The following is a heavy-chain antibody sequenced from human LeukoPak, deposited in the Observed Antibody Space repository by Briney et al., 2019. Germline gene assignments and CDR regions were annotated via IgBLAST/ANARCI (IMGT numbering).Heavy chain of an antibody. CDR3: AKGGYYAFDY. CDR2: IYSGGST. J-gene: IGHJ4*02. CDR1: EFSVGSNY. Sequence: GGSLRLSCAASEFSVGSNYMTWVRQAPGKGLEWVSLIYSGGSTYYADSVKGRFTISRDNSKNTLYLQMNSLRAEDTAVYYCAKGGYYAFDYWGQGTLVTVSS. D-gene: IGHD1-26*01. V-gene: IGHV3-66*01.